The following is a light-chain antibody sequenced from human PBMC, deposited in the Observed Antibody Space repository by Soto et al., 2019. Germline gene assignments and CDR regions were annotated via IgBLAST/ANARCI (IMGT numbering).Light chain of an antibody. CDR1: SSDVGKYNY. Sequence: QSPLTQPASVSGSPGQSITISCTGTSSDVGKYNYVSWYQQHPGKAPKLIIYEVSHRPSGVSNRFSGSKSGNTASLTISGLQAEDEADYYCSSYSTMGTYVFGAGTKVTVL. CDR2: EVS. J-gene: IGLJ1*01. V-gene: IGLV2-14*01. CDR3: SSYSTMGTYV.